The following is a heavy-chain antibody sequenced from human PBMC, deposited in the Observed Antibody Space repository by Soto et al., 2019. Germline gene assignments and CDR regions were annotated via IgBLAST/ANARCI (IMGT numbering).Heavy chain of an antibody. V-gene: IGHV1-58*01. J-gene: IGHJ6*02. CDR3: AADWGFLEWLQARAPNYYYYGMDV. Sequence: ASVKVSCKASGFTFTSSAVQWVRQARGQRLEWIGWIVVGSGNTNYAQKFQERVTITRAMSTSTAYMELSSLRSEDTAVYYCAADWGFLEWLQARAPNYYYYGMDVWGQGTTVTVSS. CDR2: IVVGSGNT. CDR1: GFTFTSSA. D-gene: IGHD3-3*01.